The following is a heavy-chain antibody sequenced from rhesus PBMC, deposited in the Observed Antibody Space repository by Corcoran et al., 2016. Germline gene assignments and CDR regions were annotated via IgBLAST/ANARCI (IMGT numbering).Heavy chain of an antibody. J-gene: IGHJ6*01. D-gene: IGHD6-13*01. CDR3: AKDASSWSNQYGLDS. V-gene: IGHV3S5*01. Sequence: EVQLVETGGGLVQPGGSLKLSCAASGFTFSSYGMSWVCQAPGKGLAWVSAIQGVGGGTYSAGSVAGRFPISSDNSKHTLSLQMNSLRAEDTAVYYCAKDASSWSNQYGLDSWGQGVVVTVSS. CDR2: IQGVGGGT. CDR1: GFTFSSYG.